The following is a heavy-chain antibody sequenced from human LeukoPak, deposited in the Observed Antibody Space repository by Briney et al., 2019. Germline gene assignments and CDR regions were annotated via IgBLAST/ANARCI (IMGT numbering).Heavy chain of an antibody. CDR3: ARAGSHRNSGYDY. CDR2: VSTSSTTM. J-gene: IGHJ4*02. Sequence: GGSLRLSCAASEFTFSSFFMNWVRQAPGKGLEWVSYVSTSSTTMYYADSVEGRFTISRDNAKNSLYLQMNSLRAEDTAVYYCARAGSHRNSGYDYWGQGILVTVSS. V-gene: IGHV3-48*04. D-gene: IGHD5-12*01. CDR1: EFTFSSFF.